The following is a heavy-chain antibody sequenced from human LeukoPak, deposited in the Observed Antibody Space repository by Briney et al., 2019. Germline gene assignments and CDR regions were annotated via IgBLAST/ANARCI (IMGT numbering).Heavy chain of an antibody. CDR1: GFTFSRYW. CDR2: INSDGSDT. J-gene: IGHJ4*02. CDR3: AKADSSGWYWSY. V-gene: IGHV3-74*03. D-gene: IGHD6-19*01. Sequence: PGGSLRLSCAASGFTFSRYWMHWVRQAPGKGLVWVSRINSDGSDTTYADSVKGRFTISRDNSKNSLYLQMNSLRTEDTALYYCAKADSSGWYWSYWGQGTLVTVSS.